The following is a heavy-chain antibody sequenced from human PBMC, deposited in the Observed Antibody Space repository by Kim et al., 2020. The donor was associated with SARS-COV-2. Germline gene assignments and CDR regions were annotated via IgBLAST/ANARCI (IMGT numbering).Heavy chain of an antibody. Sequence: ASVKVSCKASGYTFTSYAMHWVRQAPGQRLEWMGWINAGNGNTKYSQKFQGRVTITRDTSASTAYMELSSLRSEDTAVYYCARDIVYEIAAGVLGFDPWGQGTLVTVSS. CDR1: GYTFTSYA. J-gene: IGHJ5*02. D-gene: IGHD6-13*01. CDR3: ARDIVYEIAAGVLGFDP. CDR2: INAGNGNT. V-gene: IGHV1-3*01.